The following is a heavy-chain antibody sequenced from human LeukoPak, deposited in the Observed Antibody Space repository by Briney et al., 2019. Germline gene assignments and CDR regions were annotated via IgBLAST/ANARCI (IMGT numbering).Heavy chain of an antibody. CDR3: ARTGIWSDMEDWFDP. V-gene: IGHV1-2*06. D-gene: IGHD3-3*01. CDR2: INPNSGGT. J-gene: IGHJ5*02. Sequence: ASVKVSCKASGYTFTGYYMHWVRQAPGQGLEWMGRINPNSGGTNYAQKFQGRVTMTRDTSISTAYMELSRLRSDDTAVYYCARTGIWSDMEDWFDPWGQGTLVTVSS. CDR1: GYTFTGYY.